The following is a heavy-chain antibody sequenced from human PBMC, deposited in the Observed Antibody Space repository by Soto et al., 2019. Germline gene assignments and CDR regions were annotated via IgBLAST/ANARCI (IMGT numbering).Heavy chain of an antibody. D-gene: IGHD1-26*01. V-gene: IGHV5-51*01. CDR2: IYPGDSDT. Sequence: GESLKISCKGSGYSFTSYWIGWVRQMPGKGLEWMGIIYPGDSDTRYSPSFQGQVTISADKSISTAYLQWSSLKASDTAMYYCARHRDSGSYFPPSNYYYYYGMDVWGQGTTVTVSS. CDR1: GYSFTSYW. CDR3: ARHRDSGSYFPPSNYYYYYGMDV. J-gene: IGHJ6*02.